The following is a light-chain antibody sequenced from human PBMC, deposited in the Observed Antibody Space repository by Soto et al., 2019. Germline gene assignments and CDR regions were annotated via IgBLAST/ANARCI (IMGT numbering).Light chain of an antibody. V-gene: IGLV2-14*01. J-gene: IGLJ2*01. CDR1: SSDVGGYNY. Sequence: QSALTQPASVSGSPGQSITISCSGTSSDVGGYNYVSWYQQHLGKAPKLMVYDVSNRPSGVSNRFSGSKSGNTASLTISGLQAEYEADYYCSSYTTSSTLIFGGGTKLTVL. CDR3: SSYTTSSTLI. CDR2: DVS.